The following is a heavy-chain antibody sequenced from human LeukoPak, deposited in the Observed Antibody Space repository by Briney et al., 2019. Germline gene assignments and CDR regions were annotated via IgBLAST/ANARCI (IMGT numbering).Heavy chain of an antibody. V-gene: IGHV3-23*01. Sequence: PGGSLRLSCAASGFTFSSYAMSWVRQAPGKGLEWVSAISGSGGSTYYADSVKGRFTISRDNSKNTLYLQMNSLRAEDTAVYYCAKEGHRGQWLVKGGGGKYYFDYWGQGTLVTVSS. D-gene: IGHD6-19*01. CDR1: GFTFSSYA. CDR3: AKEGHRGQWLVKGGGGKYYFDY. J-gene: IGHJ4*02. CDR2: ISGSGGST.